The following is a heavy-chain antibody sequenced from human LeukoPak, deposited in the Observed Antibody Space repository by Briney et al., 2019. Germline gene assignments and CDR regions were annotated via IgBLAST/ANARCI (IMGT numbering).Heavy chain of an antibody. V-gene: IGHV4-4*02. D-gene: IGHD6-13*01. CDR3: ARLRAAAGTYYFDY. Sequence: SGTLSLTCAVSGGSISSSNWWSWVRQPPGEGLEWIGEIYHSGSTNYNPSLKSRVTISVDKSKNQFSLKLSSVAAADTAVYYCARLRAAAGTYYFDYWGQGTLVTVSS. CDR2: IYHSGST. J-gene: IGHJ4*02. CDR1: GGSISSSNW.